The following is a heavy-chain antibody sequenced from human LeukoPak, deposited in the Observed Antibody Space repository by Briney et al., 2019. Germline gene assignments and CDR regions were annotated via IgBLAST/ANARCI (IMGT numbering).Heavy chain of an antibody. D-gene: IGHD2-8*01. J-gene: IGHJ4*02. CDR2: ISYDGSSK. Sequence: GGSLRLSCAASGFTFSSYGMHWVRQAPGKGLEWVAVISYDGSSKYYADSVKGRFTISRDNSKNTLYPQMDSLRAEDTAVYYCAKDHQGDIVLMVYAIDYWGQGTLVTVSS. CDR3: AKDHQGDIVLMVYAIDY. CDR1: GFTFSSYG. V-gene: IGHV3-30*18.